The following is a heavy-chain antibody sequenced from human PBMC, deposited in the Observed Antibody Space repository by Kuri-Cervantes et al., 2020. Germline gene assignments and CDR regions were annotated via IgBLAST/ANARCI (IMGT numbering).Heavy chain of an antibody. V-gene: IGHV3-30*03. Sequence: GGSLRLSCAASGFTFSSYSMNWVRQAPGKGLEWVAVISYDGSNKYYADSVKGRFTISRDNSKNTLYLQMNSLRAEDTAVYYCARESRDSGSSPALDYWGQGTLVTVSS. CDR2: ISYDGSNK. CDR1: GFTFSSYS. J-gene: IGHJ4*02. CDR3: ARESRDSGSSPALDY. D-gene: IGHD1-26*01.